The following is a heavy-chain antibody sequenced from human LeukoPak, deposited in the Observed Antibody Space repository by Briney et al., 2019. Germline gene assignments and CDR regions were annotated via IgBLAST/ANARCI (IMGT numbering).Heavy chain of an antibody. CDR3: AKGDYYDRTVAFDI. V-gene: IGHV3-9*01. CDR2: ISWNSGSI. Sequence: GRSLRLSCAASGFTFDVYAMHWVRHAPGKGLEWVSGISWNSGSIAYADSVKGRFTISRDNAKNSLYLKMNSLRAEDTGLYYCAKGDYYDRTVAFDIWGQGTMVTVSS. D-gene: IGHD3-22*01. J-gene: IGHJ3*02. CDR1: GFTFDVYA.